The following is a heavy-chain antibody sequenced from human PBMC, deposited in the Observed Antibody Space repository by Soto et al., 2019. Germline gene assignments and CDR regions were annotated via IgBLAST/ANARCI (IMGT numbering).Heavy chain of an antibody. J-gene: IGHJ4*02. D-gene: IGHD1-1*01. V-gene: IGHV3-23*01. Sequence: EVQLLESGGGLVQHGGSLRLSCAASGFTFSSYAMRWVRQAPGKGLEWVSANSGSGGSTYYADSVKGRFTISSANSKTTMYLQTNSLRGEDTAVYYCARRGSVNDYDYWGQGTLVSVSS. CDR1: GFTFSSYA. CDR3: ARRGSVNDYDY. CDR2: NSGSGGST.